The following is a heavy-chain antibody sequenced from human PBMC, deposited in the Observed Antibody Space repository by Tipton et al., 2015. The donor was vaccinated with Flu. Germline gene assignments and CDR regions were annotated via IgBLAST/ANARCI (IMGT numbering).Heavy chain of an antibody. CDR3: AKNHAYNGMDV. J-gene: IGHJ6*02. CDR1: GFTFSDYG. Sequence: SLRLSCAASGFTFSDYGMNWVRQAPGKGLEWVSSISRSSSYIHYADSVKGRFTISRDNAKNSLYLQMSSLRTDDTAVYYCAKNHAYNGMDVWGQGTTVTVSS. CDR2: ISRSSSYI. V-gene: IGHV3-21*01.